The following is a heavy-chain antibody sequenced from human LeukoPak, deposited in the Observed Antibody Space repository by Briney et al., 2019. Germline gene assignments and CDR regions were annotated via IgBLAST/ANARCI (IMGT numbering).Heavy chain of an antibody. CDR2: IHTSGRT. V-gene: IGHV4-4*07. J-gene: IGHJ4*02. Sequence: PSETLSLTCTVSGGSISSYYWSWIRQPAGKGLEWIGRIHTSGRTNYNPSLKSRVTMSVDTSKHQFILKLSSVTAADTAVYYCARDSGYPFDYWGQGTLVTVSS. D-gene: IGHD5-18*01. CDR3: ARDSGYPFDY. CDR1: GGSISSYY.